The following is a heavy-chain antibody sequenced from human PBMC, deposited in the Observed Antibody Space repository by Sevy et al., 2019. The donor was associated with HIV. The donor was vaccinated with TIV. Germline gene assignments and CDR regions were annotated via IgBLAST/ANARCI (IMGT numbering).Heavy chain of an antibody. CDR3: AKVDVVVPVADYGMDV. CDR1: RFTFSNYA. Sequence: GGSLRLSCAASRFTFSNYAMSWVRQAPGKGLEWVSSISRSGGSTYYADSVKGRFTISRDNSKNTLYLQMNRLRAEETAVYYCAKVDVVVPVADYGMDVWGQGTTVTVSS. CDR2: ISRSGGST. V-gene: IGHV3-23*01. J-gene: IGHJ6*02. D-gene: IGHD2-2*01.